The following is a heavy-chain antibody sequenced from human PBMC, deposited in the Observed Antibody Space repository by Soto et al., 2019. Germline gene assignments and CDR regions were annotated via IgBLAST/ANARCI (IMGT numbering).Heavy chain of an antibody. J-gene: IGHJ5*02. D-gene: IGHD2-21*01. CDR2: VYHSGST. CDR3: ATLPPRIVVTVLPIPT. CDR1: GDSISSTHW. Sequence: QVYLQQSGPGLVKPSGTLSLTCAVSGDSISSTHWWTWVRQTPGKGLEWIGEVYHSGSTSYNPSLKSRVTISVDKSNNHFSLKLTSVTAADTAVYYCATLPPRIVVTVLPIPTWGQGTLVSVSS. V-gene: IGHV4-4*02.